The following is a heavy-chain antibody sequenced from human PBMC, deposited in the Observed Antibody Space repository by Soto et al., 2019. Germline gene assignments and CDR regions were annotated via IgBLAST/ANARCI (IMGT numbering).Heavy chain of an antibody. Sequence: QMQLVQSGPEVKKPGTSVKVSCKASTFTFTSSAVQWVRQARGQRLEWIGWIVVGSGNTEYAQNFQERVTITRDMSSGKAYWERSSLRSEDTAVYYCATHREAATSHFDYWGQGTLLTVPS. CDR2: IVVGSGNT. D-gene: IGHD1-26*01. CDR1: TFTFTSSA. CDR3: ATHREAATSHFDY. J-gene: IGHJ4*02. V-gene: IGHV1-58*01.